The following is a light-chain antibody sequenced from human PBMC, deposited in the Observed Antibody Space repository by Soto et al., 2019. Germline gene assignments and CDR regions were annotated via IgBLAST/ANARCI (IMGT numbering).Light chain of an antibody. Sequence: QSALTQPASVSGSPGQSITISCTGTSSDVGGYNYVSWYLQHPGKAPKLLIYEVGYRPSGVSNRFSGSKSGNTASLTISGLQAEDEADYYCSSYTVATTRDGRVFGGGTKLTVL. J-gene: IGLJ3*02. V-gene: IGLV2-14*01. CDR2: EVG. CDR3: SSYTVATTRDGRV. CDR1: SSDVGGYNY.